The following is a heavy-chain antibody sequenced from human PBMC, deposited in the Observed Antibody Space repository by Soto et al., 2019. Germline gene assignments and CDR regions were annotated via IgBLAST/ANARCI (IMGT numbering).Heavy chain of an antibody. D-gene: IGHD3-10*01. J-gene: IGHJ4*02. Sequence: EVQLLESGGGLGQPGGSLRLSCAASGFTFSSYAMSWVRQTPGKGLDWVSGMSGGGDHTYYADSVKGRFTISRDNSKNTLYLQLNSLRVEDTAVYYCAKDPSYYGAAGYFHDWGQGTLVTVSS. CDR2: MSGGGDHT. CDR1: GFTFSSYA. V-gene: IGHV3-23*01. CDR3: AKDPSYYGAAGYFHD.